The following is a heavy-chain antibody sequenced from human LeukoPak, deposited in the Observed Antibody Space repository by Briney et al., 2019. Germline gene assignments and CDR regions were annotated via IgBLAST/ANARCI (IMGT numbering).Heavy chain of an antibody. CDR2: MNPNSGNT. D-gene: IGHD2-2*01. J-gene: IGHJ5*02. Sequence: ASVKVSCKASGYTFTSDDINWVRQATGQGLEWMGWMNPNSGNTGYAQKFQGRVTITRNTSISTAYMELSSLRSEDTAVYYCARGGDLPIVPAAINWFDPWGQGTLVTVSS. CDR3: ARGGDLPIVPAAINWFDP. CDR1: GYTFTSDD. V-gene: IGHV1-8*03.